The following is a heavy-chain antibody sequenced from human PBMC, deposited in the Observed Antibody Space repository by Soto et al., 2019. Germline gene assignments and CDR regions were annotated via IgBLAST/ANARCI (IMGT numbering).Heavy chain of an antibody. Sequence: ASVKVSCKASGYTFTSYGISWVRQAPGQGLEWMGWISAYNGNTNYAQKLQGRVTMTTDTSTSTAYMELRSLRSDDTAVYYCARVLLSGIYCTNSVCPNWFDPWGQGTLVTVSS. D-gene: IGHD2-8*01. CDR1: GYTFTSYG. CDR2: ISAYNGNT. J-gene: IGHJ5*02. CDR3: ARVLLSGIYCTNSVCPNWFDP. V-gene: IGHV1-18*04.